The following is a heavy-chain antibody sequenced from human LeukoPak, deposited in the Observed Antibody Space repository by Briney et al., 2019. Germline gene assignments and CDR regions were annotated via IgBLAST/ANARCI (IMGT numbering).Heavy chain of an antibody. CDR1: GFTFSNYA. J-gene: IGHJ4*02. CDR2: ISYDGSNK. D-gene: IGHD3-22*01. Sequence: GGSLRLSCVVSGFTFSNYALSWVRQAPGKGLEWVAVISYDGSNKYYADSVKGRFTISRDNSKNTLYLQMNSLRAEDTAVYYCARVWGRGVVVPFDYWGQGTLVTVSS. V-gene: IGHV3-30-3*01. CDR3: ARVWGRGVVVPFDY.